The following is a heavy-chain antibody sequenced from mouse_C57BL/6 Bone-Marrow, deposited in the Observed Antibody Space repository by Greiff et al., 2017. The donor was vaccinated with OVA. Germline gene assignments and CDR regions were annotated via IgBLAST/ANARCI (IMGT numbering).Heavy chain of an antibody. V-gene: IGHV1-26*01. CDR1: GYTFTDYY. D-gene: IGHD2-3*01. CDR3: APYDGYSYYFDY. CDR2: INPNNGGT. J-gene: IGHJ2*01. Sequence: EVQLQQSGPELVKPGASVKISCKASGYTFTDYYMNWVKQSHGKSLEWIGDINPNNGGTSYNQKFKGKATLTVDKSSSTAYMELRSLTSEDSAVYYCAPYDGYSYYFDYWGQGTTLTVSS.